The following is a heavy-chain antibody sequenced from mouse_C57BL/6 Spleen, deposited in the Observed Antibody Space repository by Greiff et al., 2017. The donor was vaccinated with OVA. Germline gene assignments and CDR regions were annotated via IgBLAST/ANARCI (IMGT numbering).Heavy chain of an antibody. J-gene: IGHJ4*01. CDR1: GYSLTGYY. Sequence: EVQLQQSGPELVKPGASVKISCKASGYSLTGYYMNWVKQSPEKSLEWIGEINPSTGGTTYNQKFKAKATLTVDKSSSTAYMQLKSLTSEDSAVYYCARSFYYDYHYYAMDYWGQGTSVTVSS. CDR2: INPSTGGT. D-gene: IGHD2-4*01. CDR3: ARSFYYDYHYYAMDY. V-gene: IGHV1-42*01.